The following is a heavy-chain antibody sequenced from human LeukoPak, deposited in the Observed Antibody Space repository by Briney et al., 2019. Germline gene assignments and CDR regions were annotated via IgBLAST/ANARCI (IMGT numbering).Heavy chain of an antibody. CDR1: GFTFDDYG. Sequence: GGSLRLSCAASGFTFDDYGMSWVRQAPGKGLEWVSGINWNGGSTGYADSVKGRFTISRDNAKNSLYLQMNSLRAEDTAVYYCAELGITMIGGVWGKGTTITISS. CDR2: INWNGGST. CDR3: AELGITMIGGV. D-gene: IGHD3-10*02. J-gene: IGHJ6*04. V-gene: IGHV3-20*04.